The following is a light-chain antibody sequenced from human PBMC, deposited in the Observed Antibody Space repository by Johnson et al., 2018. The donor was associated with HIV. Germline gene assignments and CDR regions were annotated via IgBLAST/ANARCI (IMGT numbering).Light chain of an antibody. J-gene: IGLJ1*01. CDR2: KNN. Sequence: QSVLTQPPSVSAAPGQTVTISCSGSSSNIGNNYVSWYQQLPGAAPKLLIYKNNNRPSGIPDRFSGSKSGTSATLAITGLQTGDEADYYCGTWDTSLTTGGVFGTGTKVTVL. CDR1: SSNIGNNY. V-gene: IGLV1-51*02. CDR3: GTWDTSLTTGGV.